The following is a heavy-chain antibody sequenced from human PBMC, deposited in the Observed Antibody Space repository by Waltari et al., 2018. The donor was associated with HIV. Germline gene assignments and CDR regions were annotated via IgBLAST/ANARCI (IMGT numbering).Heavy chain of an antibody. J-gene: IGHJ4*02. D-gene: IGHD6-6*01. Sequence: EVQLVESGGGLVQPGRSLRLSCAASGFTFDDYAMHWVRQAPGKGLEWVSGISWNSGSIGYADSVKGRFTISRDNAKNSLYLQVNSLRAEDTALYYCAKDTYSSSSSFDYWGQGTLVTVSS. CDR3: AKDTYSSSSSFDY. CDR1: GFTFDDYA. CDR2: ISWNSGSI. V-gene: IGHV3-9*01.